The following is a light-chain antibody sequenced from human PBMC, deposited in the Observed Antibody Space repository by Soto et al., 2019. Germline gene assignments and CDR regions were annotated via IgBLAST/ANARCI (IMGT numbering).Light chain of an antibody. CDR2: DAS. CDR3: QNCFTVPYT. V-gene: IGKV1-33*01. CDR1: QDISNR. J-gene: IGKJ2*01. Sequence: DIQMTQSPSSLSASVGDRITITCQASQDISNRLNWYHQKPGKAPNLLIYDASNLAAGVPSGFSGSGSGTHFTFTISSLQPEDIGTYYCQNCFTVPYTFGQWTKLEIK.